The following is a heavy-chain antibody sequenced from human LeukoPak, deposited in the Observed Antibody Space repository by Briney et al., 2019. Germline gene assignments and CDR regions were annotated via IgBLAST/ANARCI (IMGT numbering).Heavy chain of an antibody. D-gene: IGHD3-22*01. CDR1: GFTFSSYW. CDR3: ASPFYYGSGGHPFDY. Sequence: GGSLRLSCAASGFTFSSYWMHWVRQTPGKGLVWVSRINSDGSSTRYADSVRGRFTISRDNDKNTLYLQMNSLRAEDTAVYYCASPFYYGSGGHPFDYWGQGTLVTVSS. CDR2: INSDGSST. J-gene: IGHJ4*02. V-gene: IGHV3-74*01.